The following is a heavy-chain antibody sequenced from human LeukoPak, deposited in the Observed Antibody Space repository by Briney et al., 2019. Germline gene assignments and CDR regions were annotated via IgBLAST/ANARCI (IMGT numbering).Heavy chain of an antibody. CDR3: ARTTEGGYTYGYFYYYYMDV. CDR2: VYYSGRT. J-gene: IGHJ6*03. Sequence: SETLSLTCTVSGGSISSSSYYWGWIRQPPGKELQWIASVYYSGRTNYSPSLKSRVTISVDTSKNQFSLKLTSVTAADTAVYYCARTTEGGYTYGYFYYYYMDVWGKGTTVTISS. V-gene: IGHV4-39*07. D-gene: IGHD5-18*01. CDR1: GGSISSSSYY.